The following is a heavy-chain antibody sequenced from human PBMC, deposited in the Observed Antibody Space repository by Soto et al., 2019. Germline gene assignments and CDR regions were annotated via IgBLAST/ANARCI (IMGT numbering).Heavy chain of an antibody. J-gene: IGHJ5*02. D-gene: IGHD6-19*01. V-gene: IGHV3-30-3*01. Sequence: GGSLRLSCAASGITFSSYAMHWVRQATGKGLDWVAVISYDGSNEYYSASVKGRFTIARDNAKNTLYLQMNSMRVEDTAVYYCAREIIAVLGAVRAFDPWDQGTRVTVCS. CDR2: ISYDGSNE. CDR3: AREIIAVLGAVRAFDP. CDR1: GITFSSYA.